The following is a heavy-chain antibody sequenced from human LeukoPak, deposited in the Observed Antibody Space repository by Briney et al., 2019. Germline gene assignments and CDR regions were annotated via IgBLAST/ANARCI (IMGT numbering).Heavy chain of an antibody. CDR1: GASISSGDYY. CDR2: IYYNGST. V-gene: IGHV4-30-4*08. Sequence: PSQTLSLTCTVSGASISSGDYYWSWIRQPPGKGLEWIGYIYYNGSTYYNPSLKSRVTVSVDTSENRFSLRLSSVTAADTAVYFCARSGLVYYYYYYMDVWGKGTTVTVSS. D-gene: IGHD2-15*01. CDR3: ARSGLVYYYYYYMDV. J-gene: IGHJ6*03.